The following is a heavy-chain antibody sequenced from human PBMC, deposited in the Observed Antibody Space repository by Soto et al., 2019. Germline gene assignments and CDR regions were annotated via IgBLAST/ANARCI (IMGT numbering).Heavy chain of an antibody. V-gene: IGHV3-30*04. CDR2: MSYDGTNE. D-gene: IGHD6-19*01. J-gene: IGHJ4*02. Sequence: GGSLRLSCAASGFSFTHYTINWVRQAPGKGLEWVAVMSYDGTNEYYADSVKGRFTISRDNSKSTVYLQMNSLTPEDTALYYCARKWGTYSSASLDYWGLGTLVTVS. CDR3: ARKWGTYSSASLDY. CDR1: GFSFTHYT.